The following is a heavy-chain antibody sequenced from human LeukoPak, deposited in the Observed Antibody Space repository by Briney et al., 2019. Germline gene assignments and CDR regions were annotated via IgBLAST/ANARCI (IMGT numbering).Heavy chain of an antibody. D-gene: IGHD1-1*01. CDR2: IYSDGST. CDR3: ARYDPFYFDY. V-gene: IGHV3-53*01. CDR1: GFTVSNNY. Sequence: GGSLRLSCAASGFTVSNNYMSWLRQAPGKGPEWVSVIYSDGSTYYADSVKGRFTISRDNAKNTVYLQMNSLRAEDTAVYYCARYDPFYFDYWGQGTLVTVSS. J-gene: IGHJ4*02.